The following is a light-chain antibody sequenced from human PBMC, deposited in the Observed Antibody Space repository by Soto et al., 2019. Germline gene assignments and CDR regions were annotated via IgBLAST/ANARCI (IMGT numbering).Light chain of an antibody. CDR2: DDN. V-gene: IGLV3-21*02. CDR1: DIASKS. CDR3: QVWDSSSDHYV. J-gene: IGLJ1*01. Sequence: SYELTQPPSVSVAPGQTARSSCGGNDIASKSVHWSQQKPGQAPVLVVYDDNDRPSGIPERLSGSNSGDTATLTISRAEAGDEADYYCQVWDSSSDHYVFGSGTKVNV.